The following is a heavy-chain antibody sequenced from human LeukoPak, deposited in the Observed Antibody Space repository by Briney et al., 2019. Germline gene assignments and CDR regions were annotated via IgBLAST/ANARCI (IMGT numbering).Heavy chain of an antibody. D-gene: IGHD2-2*01. Sequence: GGSLRLSCAASGFTFSSHGMNWVRQAPGKGLEWVSGISPSGGITYYTDSVKGRFTISRDNSKNTVSLQMNSLRGEDTAVYYCASEPAIPFDYWGQGTLVTVSS. CDR1: GFTFSSHG. J-gene: IGHJ4*02. V-gene: IGHV3-23*01. CDR2: ISPSGGIT. CDR3: ASEPAIPFDY.